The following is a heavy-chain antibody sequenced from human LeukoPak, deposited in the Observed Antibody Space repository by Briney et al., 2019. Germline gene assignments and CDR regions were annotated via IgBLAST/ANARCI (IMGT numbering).Heavy chain of an antibody. J-gene: IGHJ4*02. V-gene: IGHV1-8*01. CDR3: ARGKLTMVRGVIITSRPY. D-gene: IGHD3-10*01. CDR2: MNPNSGNT. CDR1: GYTFTSYD. Sequence: ASVKVSCKASGYTFTSYDINWVRQATGQGLEWMGWMNPNSGNTGYAQKFQGRVTMTRNTSISTAYMGLSSLRSEDTAVYYCARGKLTMVRGVIITSRPYWGQGTLVTVSS.